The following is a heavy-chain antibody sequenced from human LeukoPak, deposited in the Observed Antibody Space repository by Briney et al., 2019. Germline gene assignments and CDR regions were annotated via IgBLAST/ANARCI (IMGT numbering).Heavy chain of an antibody. J-gene: IGHJ4*02. CDR1: GLTVSNNY. CDR3: AKDSKGPAF. D-gene: IGHD2-15*01. V-gene: IGHV3-53*01. Sequence: PGGSLRLSCAASGLTVSNNYMSWVRQAPGKGLEYISVIYSGGGTFYSGSVRGRFTISRDDSKNTLYLQTNSLRADDTAVYYCAKDSKGPAFWGQGTLVIVSS. CDR2: IYSGGGT.